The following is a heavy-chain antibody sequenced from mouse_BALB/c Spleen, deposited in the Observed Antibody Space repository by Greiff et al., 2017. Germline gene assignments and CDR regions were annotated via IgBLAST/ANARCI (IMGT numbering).Heavy chain of an antibody. CDR2: ISDGGSYT. V-gene: IGHV5-4*02. D-gene: IGHD1-1*01. J-gene: IGHJ3*01. CDR3: ARERVYYYGSSLFAY. Sequence: EVHLVESGGGLVKPGGSLKLSCAASGFTFSDYYMYWVRQTPEKRLEWVATISDGGSYTYYPDSVKGRFTISRDNAKNNLYLQMSSLKSEDTAMYYCARERVYYYGSSLFAYWGQGTLVTVSA. CDR1: GFTFSDYY.